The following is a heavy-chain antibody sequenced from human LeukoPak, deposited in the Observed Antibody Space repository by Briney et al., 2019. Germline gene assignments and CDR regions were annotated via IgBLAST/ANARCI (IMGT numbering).Heavy chain of an antibody. CDR3: ARKWLSNAFDI. J-gene: IGHJ3*02. D-gene: IGHD5-12*01. CDR2: INWNGGRT. Sequence: EGSLRLSCAASGFTFDDFGMSWVRQVPGKGLEWVSGINWNGGRTGYADSVKGRFTISRDNAKKSLYLQMNSLRAEDTALYYCARKWLSNAFDIWGQGTMVTVSS. CDR1: GFTFDDFG. V-gene: IGHV3-20*04.